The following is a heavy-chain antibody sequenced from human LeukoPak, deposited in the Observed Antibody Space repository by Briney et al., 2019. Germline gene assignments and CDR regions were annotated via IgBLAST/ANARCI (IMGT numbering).Heavy chain of an antibody. J-gene: IGHJ4*02. CDR2: INPSGGST. D-gene: IGHD6-13*01. V-gene: IGHV1-46*01. CDR1: GYTFTSYY. CDR3: ARDFAPPASSSWYLLDY. Sequence: ASVTVSCKASGYTFTSYYMHWVRQAPGQGLEWMGIINPSGGSTSYAQKFQGRVTMTRDTSTSTVYMELSSLRSEDTAVYYCARDFAPPASSSWYLLDYWGQGTLVTVSS.